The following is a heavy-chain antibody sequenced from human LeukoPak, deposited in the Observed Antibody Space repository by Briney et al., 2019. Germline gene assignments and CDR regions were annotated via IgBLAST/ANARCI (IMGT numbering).Heavy chain of an antibody. CDR1: GFTFDDYA. CDR3: AGAGDYYDSEGFGAFDI. Sequence: GGSLRLSCAASGFTFDDYAMHWVRQAPGKGLEWVSLISWDGGRTYYADSVKGRFTISRDNSKNSLYLHMNSLRTEDTALYYCAGAGDYYDSEGFGAFDIWGQGTMV. CDR2: ISWDGGRT. D-gene: IGHD3-22*01. V-gene: IGHV3-43*02. J-gene: IGHJ3*02.